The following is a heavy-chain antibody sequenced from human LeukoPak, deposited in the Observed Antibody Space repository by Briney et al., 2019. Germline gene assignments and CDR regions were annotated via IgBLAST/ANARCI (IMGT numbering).Heavy chain of an antibody. CDR3: ARTSTPGYYDSSGYYYGPIYFDY. V-gene: IGHV3-11*04. Sequence: GGSLRLSCAASGFTFSDYYTSWIRQAPGKGLEWVSYISSSGSTIYYADSVKGRFTISRDNAKIPLYLQMHSLRAEDTAVYYCARTSTPGYYDSSGYYYGPIYFDYWGQGTLVTVSS. J-gene: IGHJ4*02. CDR2: ISSSGSTI. CDR1: GFTFSDYY. D-gene: IGHD3-22*01.